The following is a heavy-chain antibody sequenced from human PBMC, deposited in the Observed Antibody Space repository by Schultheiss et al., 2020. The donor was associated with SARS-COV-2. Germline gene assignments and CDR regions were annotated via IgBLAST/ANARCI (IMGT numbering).Heavy chain of an antibody. V-gene: IGHV4-61*01. CDR2: IYHSGST. Sequence: SQTLSLTCTVSGGSVSSGSYYWGWIRQPPGKGLEWIGEIYHSGSTNYNPSLKSRVTISVDTSKNQFSLKLSSVTAADTAVYYCARSYGSGSYLTPNFDYWGQGTLVTVSS. D-gene: IGHD3-10*01. J-gene: IGHJ4*02. CDR1: GGSVSSGSYY. CDR3: ARSYGSGSYLTPNFDY.